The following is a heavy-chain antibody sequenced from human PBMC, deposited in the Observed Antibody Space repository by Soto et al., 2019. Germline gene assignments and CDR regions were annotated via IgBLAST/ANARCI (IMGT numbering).Heavy chain of an antibody. CDR2: IIPIFGTA. V-gene: IGHV1-69*13. D-gene: IGHD3-22*01. J-gene: IGHJ5*02. CDR1: GGTFSSYA. CDR3: AAGYYYDSSGYYFWFDP. Sequence: SVKVSCKASGGTFSSYAISWVRQAPGQGLEWMGGIIPIFGTANYAQKFQGRVTITADESTSTAYMELSSLRSEDTAVYYCAAGYYYDSSGYYFWFDPWGQGTLVTVSS.